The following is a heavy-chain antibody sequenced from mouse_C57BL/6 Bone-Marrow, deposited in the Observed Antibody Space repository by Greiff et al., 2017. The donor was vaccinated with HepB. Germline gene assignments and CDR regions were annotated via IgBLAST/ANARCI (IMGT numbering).Heavy chain of an antibody. D-gene: IGHD1-1*01. Sequence: QVQLQQPGAELVKPGASVKLSCKASGYTFTSYWMHWVKQRPGQGLEWIGMIHPNSGSTNYNEKFKSKATLTVDKSSSTAYMQLSSLTSEDSAVYYCARRATVVAPFAYWGQGTLVTVSA. CDR2: IHPNSGST. J-gene: IGHJ3*01. V-gene: IGHV1-64*01. CDR1: GYTFTSYW. CDR3: ARRATVVAPFAY.